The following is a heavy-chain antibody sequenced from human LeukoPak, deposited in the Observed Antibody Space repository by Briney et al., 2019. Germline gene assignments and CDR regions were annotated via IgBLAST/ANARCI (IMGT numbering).Heavy chain of an antibody. J-gene: IGHJ6*03. CDR3: ARSVVLPAADYYYYYMDV. Sequence: PSQTLSLTCTVSGGSISSGGYYWSWIRQHPGKGLEWIGYIYYSGSTYYNPSLKSRVTISVDTSKNQFSLKLSSVTAADTAVYYRARSVVLPAADYYYYYMDVWGKGTTVTVSS. D-gene: IGHD2-2*01. CDR2: IYYSGST. CDR1: GGSISSGGYY. V-gene: IGHV4-31*03.